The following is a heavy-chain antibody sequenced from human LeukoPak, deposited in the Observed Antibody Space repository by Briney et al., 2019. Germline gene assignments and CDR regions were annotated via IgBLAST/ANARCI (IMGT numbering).Heavy chain of an antibody. Sequence: ASVKVSCKASGYTFTSYYMHWVRQAPGQGLEWMGIINPSGGSTSYAQKFQGRVTMTRDMSTSTVYMELSSLRSEDTAVYYCAREDGVEKDAFDIWGQGTMVTVSS. CDR1: GYTFTSYY. V-gene: IGHV1-46*01. J-gene: IGHJ3*02. CDR2: INPSGGST. CDR3: AREDGVEKDAFDI. D-gene: IGHD1-1*01.